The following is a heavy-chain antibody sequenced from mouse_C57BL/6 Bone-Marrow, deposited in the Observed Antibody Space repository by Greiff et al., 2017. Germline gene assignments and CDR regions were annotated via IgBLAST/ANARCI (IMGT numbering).Heavy chain of an antibody. V-gene: IGHV14-1*01. Sequence: EVQLQQSGAELVRPGASVKLSCTASGFNIKDYYMHWVKQRPEQGLEWIGRIDPEDGDTEYAPKFQGKATMTADTSSNTAYLQLSSLTSEDTAVYDCTITTVGGFAYWGQGTLVTVSA. CDR2: IDPEDGDT. CDR3: TITTVGGFAY. J-gene: IGHJ3*01. CDR1: GFNIKDYY. D-gene: IGHD1-1*01.